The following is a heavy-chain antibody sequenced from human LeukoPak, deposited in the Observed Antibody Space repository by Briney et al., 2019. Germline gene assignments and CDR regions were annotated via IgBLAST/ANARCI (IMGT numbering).Heavy chain of an antibody. CDR2: IWYDGSNK. V-gene: IGHV3-33*01. CDR3: ARAQSSGWHGVFWGVGY. CDR1: GFTFSSYG. Sequence: PGGSLRLSCAASGFTFSSYGMHWVRPAPGKGLEWVAVIWYDGSNKYYADSVKGRFTISRDNSKNTLYLQMNSLRAEDTAVYYCARAQSSGWHGVFWGVGYWGQGTLVTVSS. J-gene: IGHJ4*02. D-gene: IGHD6-19*01.